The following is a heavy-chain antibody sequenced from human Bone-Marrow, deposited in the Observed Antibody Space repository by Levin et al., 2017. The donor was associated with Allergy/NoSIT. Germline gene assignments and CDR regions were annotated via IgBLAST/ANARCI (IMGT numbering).Heavy chain of an antibody. Sequence: GESLKISCAASGFSFNTYNMHWVRQAPGKGLECISYISSGSGTSDYADSVKGRFTISRDNANNSMYLQMNSLIAEDTAVYYCARETTYYFDTGGDLRAGWYFDLWGRGTLVTVSS. CDR1: GFSFNTYN. J-gene: IGHJ2*01. V-gene: IGHV3-48*01. D-gene: IGHD3-22*01. CDR2: ISSGSGTS. CDR3: ARETTYYFDTGGDLRAGWYFDL.